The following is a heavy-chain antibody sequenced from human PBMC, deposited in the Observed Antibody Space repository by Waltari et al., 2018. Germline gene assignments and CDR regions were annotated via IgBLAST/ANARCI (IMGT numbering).Heavy chain of an antibody. CDR2: ISGRGGNT. D-gene: IGHD2-15*01. J-gene: IGHJ4*02. Sequence: EVQLLESGGGLEQPGGSLRLSCSASGFTFSSYAMSWVRQAPGKGLEWVAAISGRGGNTYYADSVKGRFTISRDNAKNTLYLQMNSLRAEDTAVYYCAKDGVVVAATGDYWGQGTLVTVSS. CDR1: GFTFSSYA. CDR3: AKDGVVVAATGDY. V-gene: IGHV3-23*01.